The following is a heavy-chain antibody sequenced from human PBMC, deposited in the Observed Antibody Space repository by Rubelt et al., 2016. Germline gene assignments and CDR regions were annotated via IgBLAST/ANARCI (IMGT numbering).Heavy chain of an antibody. J-gene: IGHJ6*02. V-gene: IGHV1-8*01. CDR2: MNPNSGNT. Sequence: DINWVRQATGQGLEWMGWMNPNSGNTGYAQKFQGRVTMTRDTSISTAYMELSRLRSDDTAVYYCAREAIHYYYYGMDVWGQGTTVTVSS. CDR3: AREAIHYYYYGMDV. D-gene: IGHD2-2*02. CDR1: D.